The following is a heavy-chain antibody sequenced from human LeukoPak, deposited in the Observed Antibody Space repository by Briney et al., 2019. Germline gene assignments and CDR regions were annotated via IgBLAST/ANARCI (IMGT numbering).Heavy chain of an antibody. J-gene: IGHJ6*03. CDR3: ARDRFWSGYYLDYYYYMDV. CDR2: IYTSGST. D-gene: IGHD3-3*01. Sequence: SQTLSLTCTVSGGSISSGSYYWSWIRQPAGKGLEWIGRIYTSGSTNYNPSLKSRVTISVDTSKNQFSLKLSSVTAADTAVYYCARDRFWSGYYLDYYYYMDVWGKGTTVTVSS. V-gene: IGHV4-61*02. CDR1: GGSISSGSYY.